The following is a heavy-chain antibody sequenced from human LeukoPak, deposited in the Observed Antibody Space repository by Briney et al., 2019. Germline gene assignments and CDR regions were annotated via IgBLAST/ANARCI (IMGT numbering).Heavy chain of an antibody. CDR2: IIPIFGTA. Sequence: SVKVSCKGSGYKFISYAMNWVRQAPGQGLEWMGGIIPIFGTANYAQKFQGRVTITTDESTSTAYMELSSLRSEDTAVYYCARGVPGSDYWGQGTLVTVSS. J-gene: IGHJ4*02. V-gene: IGHV1-69*05. D-gene: IGHD2-2*01. CDR3: ARGVPGSDY. CDR1: GYKFISYA.